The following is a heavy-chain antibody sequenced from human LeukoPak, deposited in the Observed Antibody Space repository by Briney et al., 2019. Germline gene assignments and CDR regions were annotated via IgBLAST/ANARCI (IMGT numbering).Heavy chain of an antibody. CDR1: GFTFSSYA. D-gene: IGHD6-19*01. V-gene: IGHV3-23*01. Sequence: GGSLRLSCAASGFTFSSYAMSWVRQAPGKGLEWVSAISVSIGSTYYADSVKGRFTISRDNSKNTLYLQMNSLRAEDTAVYYCAAKNSGWYPPFDHWGQGTLVTVSS. J-gene: IGHJ4*02. CDR3: AAKNSGWYPPFDH. CDR2: ISVSIGST.